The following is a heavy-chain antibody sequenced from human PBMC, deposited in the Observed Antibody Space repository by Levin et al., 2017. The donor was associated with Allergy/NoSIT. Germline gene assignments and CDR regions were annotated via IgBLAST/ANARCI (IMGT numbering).Heavy chain of an antibody. CDR3: ARNVPLTANGY. V-gene: IGHV3-66*01. J-gene: IGHJ4*02. CDR1: GFTVYNNY. Sequence: GGSLRLSCAVSGFTVYNNYMSWVRQAPGKGLEWVSLIYSGGTTQYAASVKGRFTISRDSSTNTLYLQMNSLTPEDTALYYCARNVPLTANGYWGQGTLVTVSS. CDR2: IYSGGTT. D-gene: IGHD2-8*01.